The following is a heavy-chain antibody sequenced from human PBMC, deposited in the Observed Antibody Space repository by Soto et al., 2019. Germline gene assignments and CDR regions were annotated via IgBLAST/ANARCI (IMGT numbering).Heavy chain of an antibody. CDR1: GYTFTSYD. V-gene: IGHV1-8*01. CDR2: MNPNSGNT. J-gene: IGHJ6*03. Sequence: ASVKVSCKASGYTFTSYDINWVRQATGQGLEWMGWMNPNSGNTGYAQKFQGRVTMTRNTSISTAYMELSSLRSEDTAVYYCARSVPIFGNHYYYYSYMDVWGKGTTVTVSS. D-gene: IGHD3-3*01. CDR3: ARSVPIFGNHYYYYSYMDV.